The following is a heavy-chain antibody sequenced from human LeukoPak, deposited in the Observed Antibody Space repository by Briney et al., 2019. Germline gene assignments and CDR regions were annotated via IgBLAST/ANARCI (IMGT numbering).Heavy chain of an antibody. D-gene: IGHD2-15*01. CDR2: ISGVGDST. CDR3: AKRADGCSGVSCYYYYMDV. Sequence: PGGSLRLSCAVSGFTFSSYGMHWVRQAPGKGLGWVSTISGVGDSTYYAESVKGRFTMSRDNSKNTVYLQMNSLRVEDTAIYYCAKRADGCSGVSCYYYYMDVWGKGTTVTVSS. J-gene: IGHJ6*03. V-gene: IGHV3-23*01. CDR1: GFTFSSYG.